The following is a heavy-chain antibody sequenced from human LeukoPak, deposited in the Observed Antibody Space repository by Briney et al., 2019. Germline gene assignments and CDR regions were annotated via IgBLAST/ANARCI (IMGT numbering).Heavy chain of an antibody. CDR2: ISYDGGNK. CDR3: AKGGDIVVVTATVDGAFDI. Sequence: GGSLRLSCAASGFTFSSYGMHWVRQGPGKGLEGVAVISYDGGNKYYADSVKGRFTISRDNSKNTLYLQMNSLRAEDTAVYYCAKGGDIVVVTATVDGAFDIWGQGTMVTVSS. CDR1: GFTFSSYG. D-gene: IGHD2-21*02. V-gene: IGHV3-30*18. J-gene: IGHJ3*02.